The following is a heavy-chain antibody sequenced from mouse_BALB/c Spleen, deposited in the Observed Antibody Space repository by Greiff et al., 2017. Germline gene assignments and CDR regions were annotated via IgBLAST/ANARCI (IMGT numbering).Heavy chain of an antibody. CDR1: GYSITSDYA. CDR3: ARRDGLGYDVGGAMDY. D-gene: IGHD2-2*01. Sequence: EVKLQESGPGLVKPSQSLSLTCTVTGYSITSDYAWNWIRQFPGNKLEWMGYISYSGSTSYNPSLKSRISITRDTSKNQFFLQLNSVTTEDTATYYCARRDGLGYDVGGAMDYWGQGTSVTVSS. V-gene: IGHV3-2*02. J-gene: IGHJ4*01. CDR2: ISYSGST.